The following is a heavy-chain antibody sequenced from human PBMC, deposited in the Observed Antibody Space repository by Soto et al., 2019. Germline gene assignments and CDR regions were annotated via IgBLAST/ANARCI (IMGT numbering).Heavy chain of an antibody. CDR2: IWYDGSNK. V-gene: IGHV3-33*01. J-gene: IGHJ6*03. CDR3: ARGAGSGYDHQYYYMEV. CDR1: GFGFSHYG. Sequence: GGSLRLSCAASGFGFSHYGMHWVRQTPGKGLEWVGSIWYDGSNKYYGDSVKGRFTISRDNSKNTVDLQMNSLRVEDTAVYYCARGAGSGYDHQYYYMEVWGKGTTVTVSS. D-gene: IGHD5-12*01.